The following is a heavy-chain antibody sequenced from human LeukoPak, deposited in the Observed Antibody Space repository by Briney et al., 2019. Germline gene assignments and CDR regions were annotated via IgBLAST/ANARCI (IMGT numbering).Heavy chain of an antibody. Sequence: QVQLQESGPGLVKPSQTLSLTCSASGGSISRSDYYWSWIRRPPGKGLEWIGYIYYSGITYYNPSLKSRVTISVDTSKNQFSLKLSSVTAADTAVYYCASTGGNYWGQGTLVTVSS. J-gene: IGHJ4*02. V-gene: IGHV4-30-4*01. D-gene: IGHD1-14*01. CDR1: GGSISRSDYY. CDR2: IYYSGIT. CDR3: ASTGGNY.